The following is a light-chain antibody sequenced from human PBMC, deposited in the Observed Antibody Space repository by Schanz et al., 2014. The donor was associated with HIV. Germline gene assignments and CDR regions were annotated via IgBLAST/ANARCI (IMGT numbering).Light chain of an antibody. J-gene: IGLJ3*02. V-gene: IGLV1-40*01. Sequence: QSVLAQPPSVSGAPGQRVTISCTGSSSNIGADYDVHWYQLLPGTAPKLLIFDNTHRPSGVPARFSGSKSGSSASLAISGLQAEDEADYFCQSFDSSLNGVVFDGGTKLTVL. CDR2: DNT. CDR1: SSNIGADYD. CDR3: QSFDSSLNGVV.